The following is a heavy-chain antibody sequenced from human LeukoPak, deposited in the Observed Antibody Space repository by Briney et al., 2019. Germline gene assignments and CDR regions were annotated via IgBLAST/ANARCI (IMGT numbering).Heavy chain of an antibody. J-gene: IGHJ4*02. CDR1: GFTFSDYS. D-gene: IGHD1-1*01. Sequence: PPGGPLRLSCAASGFTFSDYSMNWVRQAPGKGLEWISYIGISSGNTKYADSVKGRFTISADNAKNSLYLQMNSLRVEDTAVYYCARGHNYAFDNWGQGTLVTVSS. CDR3: ARGHNYAFDN. CDR2: IGISSGNT. V-gene: IGHV3-48*04.